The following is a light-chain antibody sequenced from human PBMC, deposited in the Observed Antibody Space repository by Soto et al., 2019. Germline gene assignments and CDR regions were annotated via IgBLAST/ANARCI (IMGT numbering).Light chain of an antibody. CDR1: HDISNY. V-gene: IGKV1-33*01. CDR2: DAS. Sequence: DIQVTQSPSSLSASVGDRVTITCLASHDISNYLNWYQQKPGKAPKLLIYDASNLETGVPSRFSGSGSGTDFTITISNLQPEDIATYYCQQYDNQLTFGGGPKVEIK. J-gene: IGKJ4*01. CDR3: QQYDNQLT.